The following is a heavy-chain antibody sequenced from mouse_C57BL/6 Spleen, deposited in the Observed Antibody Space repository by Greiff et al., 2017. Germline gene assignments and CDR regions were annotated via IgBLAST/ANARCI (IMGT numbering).Heavy chain of an antibody. V-gene: IGHV3-6*01. D-gene: IGHD2-5*01. CDR2: ISYDGSN. J-gene: IGHJ2*01. Sequence: EVQLVESGPGLVKPSQSLSLTCSVTGYSITSGYYWNWIRQFPGNKLEWMGYISYDGSNNYNPSLKNRISITRDTSKNQFFLKLNSVTTEDTATYYCARESNYVFDYWGQGTTLTVSS. CDR3: ARESNYVFDY. CDR1: GYSITSGYY.